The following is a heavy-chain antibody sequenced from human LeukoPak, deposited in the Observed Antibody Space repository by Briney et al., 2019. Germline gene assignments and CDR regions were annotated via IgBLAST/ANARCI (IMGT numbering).Heavy chain of an antibody. J-gene: IGHJ6*02. D-gene: IGHD3-22*01. CDR2: ISGSGGST. CDR1: GFTFSSYA. V-gene: IGHV3-23*01. CDR3: AKEPYGSSGYYYEYYYGMDV. Sequence: GGSLRLSCAASGFTFSSYAMSWVRQAPGKGLEWVSAISGSGGSTYYADSVKGRFTISRDNSKNTLYLQMNSLRAEDTAVCYCAKEPYGSSGYYYEYYYGMDVWGQGTTVTVSS.